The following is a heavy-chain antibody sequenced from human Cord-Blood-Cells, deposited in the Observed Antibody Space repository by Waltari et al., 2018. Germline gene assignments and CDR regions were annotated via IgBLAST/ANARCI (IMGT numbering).Heavy chain of an antibody. V-gene: IGHV4-31*03. CDR3: AREVAIAAAGTCCWFDP. D-gene: IGHD6-13*01. Sequence: VQLQESGPGLVKPSQTLSLTCTVSGGSISSGGYYWSWIRQHPGKGLEWIGYIYYSGSTYYNPSLKSRVTISVDTSKNQFSLKLSSVTAADTAVYYCAREVAIAAAGTCCWFDPWGQGTLVTVSS. CDR2: IYYSGST. J-gene: IGHJ5*02. CDR1: GGSISSGGYY.